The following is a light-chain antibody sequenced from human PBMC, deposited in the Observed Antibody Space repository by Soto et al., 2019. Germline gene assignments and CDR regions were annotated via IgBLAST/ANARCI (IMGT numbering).Light chain of an antibody. V-gene: IGLV2-14*01. CDR1: SSDVGGYNY. Sequence: SALTQPASVSGSPGQSITISCTGTSSDVGGYNYVSWYQHHPGKVPKIIIYAVSNRPSGVSNRFSGSKSGNTASLTISGLQAEDEADYYCSSYTISNPYVFGTGTKVTVL. CDR3: SSYTISNPYV. J-gene: IGLJ1*01. CDR2: AVS.